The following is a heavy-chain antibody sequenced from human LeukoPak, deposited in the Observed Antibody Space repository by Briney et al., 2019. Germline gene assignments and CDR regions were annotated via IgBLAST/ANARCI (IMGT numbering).Heavy chain of an antibody. CDR3: ARDRYNYGAHDAFDI. Sequence: GGSLRLSCAASGFTFSDYYMSWIRQAPGKGLEWISYISNSYTKYADPVKGRFTISRDNAKNSLFLQMNSLRGDDTAVYYCARDRYNYGAHDAFDIWGQGTMVTVSS. CDR1: GFTFSDYY. D-gene: IGHD1-1*01. V-gene: IGHV3-11*06. J-gene: IGHJ3*02. CDR2: ISNSYT.